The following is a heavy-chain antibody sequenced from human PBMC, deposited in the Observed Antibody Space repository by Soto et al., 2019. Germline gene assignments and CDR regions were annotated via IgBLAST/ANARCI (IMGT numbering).Heavy chain of an antibody. J-gene: IGHJ4*02. CDR2: IYYSGST. V-gene: IGHV4-31*03. Sequence: QVQLQESGPGLVKPSQTLSLTCTVSGGSISSGGYYWSWIRQHPGKGLEWIGYIYYSGSTYYNPSLKSRVTRPVDTTKNQFSLKLSSVTAADTAVYYCARSGYSYGPNPLLYWGQGTLVTVSS. CDR1: GGSISSGGYY. CDR3: ARSGYSYGPNPLLY. D-gene: IGHD5-18*01.